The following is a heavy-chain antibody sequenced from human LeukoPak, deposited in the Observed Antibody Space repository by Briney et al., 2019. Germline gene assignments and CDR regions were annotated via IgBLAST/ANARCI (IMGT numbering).Heavy chain of an antibody. V-gene: IGHV4-34*01. CDR3: ARFGNWNDYNH. D-gene: IGHD1-1*01. J-gene: IGHJ5*02. CDR2: INHSGST. CDR1: GGSFSGYY. Sequence: SETLSLTCAVYGGSFSGYYWSWIRQPPGKGLEWIGEINHSGSTNYNPSLKSRVTISVDTSKNQFSLKLSSVTAADTAVYYCARFGNWNDYNHWGQGTLVTVSS.